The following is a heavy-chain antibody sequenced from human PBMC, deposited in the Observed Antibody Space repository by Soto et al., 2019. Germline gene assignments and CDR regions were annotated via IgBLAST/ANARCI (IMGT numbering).Heavy chain of an antibody. V-gene: IGHV1-69*13. CDR2: IIPIFGTA. CDR3: AREVGATTFADAFDI. J-gene: IGHJ3*02. CDR1: GGTFSSYA. Sequence: SVKVSCKASGGTFSSYAISWVRQAPGQGLEWMGGIIPIFGTANYAQKFQGRVTITADESTSTAYMELSSLRSEDTAVYYCAREVGATTFADAFDIWGQGTMVTVSS. D-gene: IGHD1-26*01.